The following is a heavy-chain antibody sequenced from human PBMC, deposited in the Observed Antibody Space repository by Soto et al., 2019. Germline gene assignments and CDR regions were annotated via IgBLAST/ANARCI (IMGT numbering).Heavy chain of an antibody. CDR3: ARSDIVVVPAATAFDI. CDR2: IYYSGST. V-gene: IGHV4-31*03. J-gene: IGHJ3*02. D-gene: IGHD2-2*01. Sequence: QVQLQESGPGLVKPSQTLSLTCTVSGGSISSGGYYWSWIRQHPGKGLEWIGYIYYSGSTYYNPSLKSRVTISVDTSKTQFSLKLSSVTAADTAVYYCARSDIVVVPAATAFDIWGQGTMVTVSS. CDR1: GGSISSGGYY.